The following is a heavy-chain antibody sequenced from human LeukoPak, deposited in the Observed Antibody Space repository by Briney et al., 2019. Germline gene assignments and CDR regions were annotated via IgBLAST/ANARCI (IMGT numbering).Heavy chain of an antibody. J-gene: IGHJ4*02. D-gene: IGHD5-12*01. Sequence: GGSLRLSCAASGFTFSSYWMSWVRQAPGKGLEWVANIKQDGSEKYYVDSVKGRFTISRDNAKNSLYLQMNSLRAEDTAVYYCAKVTRRGYSGYDSRAEFDYWGQGTLVTVSS. CDR1: GFTFSSYW. CDR3: AKVTRRGYSGYDSRAEFDY. V-gene: IGHV3-7*01. CDR2: IKQDGSEK.